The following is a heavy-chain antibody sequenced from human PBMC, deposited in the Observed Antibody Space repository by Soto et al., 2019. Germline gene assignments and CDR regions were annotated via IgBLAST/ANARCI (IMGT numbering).Heavy chain of an antibody. CDR1: GFTCSSYA. D-gene: IGHD6-13*01. CDR2: ISGSGGST. Sequence: GVSLRLSCAASGFTCSSYAMSWVRQAPGKGLEWVSAISGSGGSTYYADSVKGRFTTSRDNAKNSLYLQMNSLRAEDTAVYYCARMPYSSSWYDYWGQGTLVTVPS. V-gene: IGHV3-23*01. J-gene: IGHJ4*02. CDR3: ARMPYSSSWYDY.